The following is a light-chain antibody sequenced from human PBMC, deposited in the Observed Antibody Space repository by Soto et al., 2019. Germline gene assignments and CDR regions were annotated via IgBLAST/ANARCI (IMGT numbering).Light chain of an antibody. CDR2: EVS. J-gene: IGLJ3*02. CDR1: SSDVGGYNY. Sequence: QSALTQPASVSGSPGQSITISCTGTSSDVGGYNYVSWYQQYPGKAPKLIIYEVSNRPSGVSDRFSASKSGNTASLTISGLQAEDESDYYCSSYTSTTNWVFGGGTKLTVL. V-gene: IGLV2-14*01. CDR3: SSYTSTTNWV.